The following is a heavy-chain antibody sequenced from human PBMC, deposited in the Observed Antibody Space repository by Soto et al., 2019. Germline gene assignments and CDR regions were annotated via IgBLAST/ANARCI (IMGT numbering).Heavy chain of an antibody. V-gene: IGHV1-69*01. CDR3: ERSEARPDLYYYYGMDV. CDR2: IIPIFGTA. Sequence: QVQLVQSGAEVKKPGSSVKVSCKASGGTFSSYAISWVRQAPGQGLEWMGGIIPIFGTANYAQKFQGRVTITADESTSTAYMELSSLSSEDTAVYYCERSEARPDLYYYYGMDVWGQGTTVTVSS. J-gene: IGHJ6*02. D-gene: IGHD6-6*01. CDR1: GGTFSSYA.